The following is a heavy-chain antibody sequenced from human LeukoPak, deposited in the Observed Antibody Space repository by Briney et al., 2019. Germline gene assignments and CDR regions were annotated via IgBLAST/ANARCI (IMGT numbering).Heavy chain of an antibody. Sequence: PSETLSLTCNVSGAPISDHYWSWIRQSPGRGLEWIGYIYFRGTTNYSPSFQSRVTISVDTSKNQFSLRLTSATAADTAVYFCARDRFYDSSGFRRLDLWGPGMLVTVSS. CDR3: ARDRFYDSSGFRRLDL. D-gene: IGHD3-22*01. CDR2: IYFRGTT. V-gene: IGHV4-59*11. J-gene: IGHJ5*02. CDR1: GAPISDHY.